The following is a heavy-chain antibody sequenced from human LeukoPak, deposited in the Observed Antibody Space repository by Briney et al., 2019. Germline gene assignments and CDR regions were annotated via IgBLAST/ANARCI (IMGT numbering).Heavy chain of an antibody. V-gene: IGHV3-21*01. CDR1: GFTFSSYS. CDR3: ARDRAGTVNYYYYYGMDV. J-gene: IGHJ6*02. CDR2: ISSSSSYI. D-gene: IGHD6-19*01. Sequence: GGSLRLSCAASGFTFSSYSMNWVRQAPGKGLEWVSSISSSSSYIYYADSVKGRFTISRDNAKNSLYLQMNSPRAEDTAVYYCARDRAGTVNYYYYYGMDVWGQGTTVTVSS.